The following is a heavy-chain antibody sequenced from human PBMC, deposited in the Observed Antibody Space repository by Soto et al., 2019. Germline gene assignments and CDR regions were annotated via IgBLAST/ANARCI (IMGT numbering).Heavy chain of an antibody. J-gene: IGHJ4*02. CDR2: IIPLFGTA. Sequence: QVQLVQSGAEVKQPGSSVKVSCKTSGGTFRPYAIYWVRQAPGQGLEWMGAIIPLFGTADYAQKFQGRVTITADESTSTAYMELSSLRSEDTAVYYCARPKGSYSSGYYYFDYWGQGTLVTVSS. CDR3: ARPKGSYSSGYYYFDY. CDR1: GGTFRPYA. D-gene: IGHD6-19*01. V-gene: IGHV1-69*01.